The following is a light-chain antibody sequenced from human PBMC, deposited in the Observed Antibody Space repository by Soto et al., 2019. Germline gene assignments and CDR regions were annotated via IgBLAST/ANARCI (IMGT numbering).Light chain of an antibody. CDR3: SSHAGSSNYVI. J-gene: IGLJ2*01. V-gene: IGLV2-11*01. Sequence: QSVLTQPRSVSGSPGQSVTISCTGTSSDVGGYNYVSWYQQHPGKAPKLMIYDVSKRPSGVPDRFSGSKSGNTASLTISGLQAEDEADYYCSSHAGSSNYVIFGGGTKLTVL. CDR1: SSDVGGYNY. CDR2: DVS.